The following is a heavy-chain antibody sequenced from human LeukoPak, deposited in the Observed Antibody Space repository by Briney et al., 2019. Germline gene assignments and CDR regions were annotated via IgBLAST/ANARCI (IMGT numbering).Heavy chain of an antibody. J-gene: IGHJ5*02. CDR3: ARVHNTWFGELFQLGFDP. CDR1: GYTFTSYY. V-gene: IGHV1-8*02. D-gene: IGHD3-10*01. Sequence: GASVKVSCKASGYTFTSYYMHWVRQAPGQGLEWMGWMNPNSGNTGYAQKFQGRVTMTRNTSISTAYMELSSLRSEDTAVYYCARVHNTWFGELFQLGFDPWGQGTLVTVSS. CDR2: MNPNSGNT.